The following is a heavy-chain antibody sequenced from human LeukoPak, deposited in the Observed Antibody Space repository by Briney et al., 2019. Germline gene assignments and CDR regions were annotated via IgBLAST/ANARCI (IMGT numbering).Heavy chain of an antibody. CDR3: ARDPHIAVVGYYFDF. CDR2: ISSGGGGT. J-gene: IGHJ4*02. Sequence: PGGSLRLSCAASGFTFSSYAMIWVRQAPGKGLEWVSAISSGGGGTYYADSVKGRFTISRDNSKNTLYLQMNSLRAEDTAVYYCARDPHIAVVGYYFDFWGQGTLVTVSS. D-gene: IGHD2-15*01. CDR1: GFTFSSYA. V-gene: IGHV3-23*01.